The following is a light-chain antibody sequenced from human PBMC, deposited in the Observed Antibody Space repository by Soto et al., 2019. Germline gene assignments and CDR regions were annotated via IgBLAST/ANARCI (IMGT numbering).Light chain of an antibody. Sequence: QSVLNQPASVSGSPGQSITISCTGTSSDVGGYNYVSWYQQHPGKAPKLMIYDVSNRPSGVSNRFSGSKSGNTASLTISGLQAEDEADYYCSSYTSSSTLAVFGGGTKLTVL. V-gene: IGLV2-14*01. J-gene: IGLJ2*01. CDR2: DVS. CDR1: SSDVGGYNY. CDR3: SSYTSSSTLAV.